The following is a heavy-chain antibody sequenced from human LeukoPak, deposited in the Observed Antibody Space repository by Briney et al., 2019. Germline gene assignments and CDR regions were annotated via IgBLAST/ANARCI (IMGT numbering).Heavy chain of an antibody. CDR3: ARGYYYDSREDY. V-gene: IGHV1-24*01. CDR2: FDPEDGET. D-gene: IGHD3-22*01. Sequence: ASVKVSCKVSGYTLTELSMHWVRQAPGKGLEWMGGFDPEDGETIYAQKFQGRVTMTEDTSTDTAYMELSRLRSDDTAVYYCARGYYYDSREDYWGQGTLVTVSS. CDR1: GYTLTELS. J-gene: IGHJ4*02.